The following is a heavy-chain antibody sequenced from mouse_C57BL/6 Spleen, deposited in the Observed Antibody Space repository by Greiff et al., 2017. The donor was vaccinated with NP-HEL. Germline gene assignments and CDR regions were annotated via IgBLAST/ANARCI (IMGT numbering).Heavy chain of an antibody. D-gene: IGHD1-1*01. CDR3: AILLLAMDD. Sequence: QVQLQQPGAELVRPGTSVKLSCKASGYTFTSYWMHWVKQRPGQGLEWIGVIDPSDSYTNYNPQFKGKVTLTVDTSSSTAYMQLSSLTSDDSSVYYCAILLLAMDDWGQGTLVTVSS. CDR1: GYTFTSYW. V-gene: IGHV1-59*01. J-gene: IGHJ4*01. CDR2: IDPSDSYT.